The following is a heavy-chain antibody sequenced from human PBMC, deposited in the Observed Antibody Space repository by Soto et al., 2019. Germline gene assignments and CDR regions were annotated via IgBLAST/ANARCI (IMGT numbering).Heavy chain of an antibody. J-gene: IGHJ3*01. CDR1: GFTFSTYD. CDR2: IGTAGDT. V-gene: IGHV3-13*01. CDR3: ARGDNSGWSAFDV. Sequence: GGSLRLSCAASGFTFSTYDMHWVRQDTGKGLGWVSAIGTAGDTYYPDSVKGRFIISRDNAKSSLFLQMNSLRAGDTAVYYCARGDNSGWSAFDVWGQGTMVT. D-gene: IGHD6-19*01.